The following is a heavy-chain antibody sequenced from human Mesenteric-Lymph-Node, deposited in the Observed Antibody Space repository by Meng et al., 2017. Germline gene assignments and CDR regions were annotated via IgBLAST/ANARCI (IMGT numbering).Heavy chain of an antibody. CDR1: GFTFSSYA. CDR3: AIRGWSYGMDV. J-gene: IGHJ6*02. Sequence: GGSLRLSCAASGFTFSSYAMHWVRQAPGKGLEWVAVISYDGSNKYYADSVKGRFTISRDNSKNTLYLQMNSLRAEDTAVYYCAIRGWSYGMDVWDQGTTVTVSS. CDR2: ISYDGSNK. V-gene: IGHV3-30*04. D-gene: IGHD6-19*01.